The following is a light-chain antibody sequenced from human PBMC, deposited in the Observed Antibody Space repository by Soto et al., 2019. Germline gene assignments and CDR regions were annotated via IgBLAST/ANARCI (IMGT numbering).Light chain of an antibody. CDR2: EVT. J-gene: IGLJ3*02. CDR1: DSDVGSYNY. V-gene: IGLV2-14*01. Sequence: QSALTQPASVFGSPGQSITISCTGTDSDVGSYNYVSWYQHHPGKAPKLIIYEVTNRPTGVSHRFSGSKSGNTASLTISGLQAEDEADYYCSSFASTSTWVFGGGTKLTVL. CDR3: SSFASTSTWV.